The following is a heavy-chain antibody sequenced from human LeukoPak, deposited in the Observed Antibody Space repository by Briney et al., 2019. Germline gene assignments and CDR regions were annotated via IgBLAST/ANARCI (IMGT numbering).Heavy chain of an antibody. CDR3: ARDRPYSSSSWWYFDL. D-gene: IGHD6-6*01. V-gene: IGHV1-69*05. CDR1: GGTFSSYA. Sequence: SVKVSCKASGGTFSSYAISWVRQAPGQGLEWMGGIIPIFGTANYAQKFQGRVTITTDESTSTAYMELSSLRSEDTALYCCARDRPYSSSSWWYFDLWGRGTLVTVSS. CDR2: IIPIFGTA. J-gene: IGHJ2*01.